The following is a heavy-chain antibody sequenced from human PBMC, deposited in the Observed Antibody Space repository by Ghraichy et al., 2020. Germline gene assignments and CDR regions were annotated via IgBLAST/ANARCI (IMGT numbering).Heavy chain of an antibody. CDR2: INHSGST. Sequence: SETLSLTCVVYGGSFSGYYWSWIRQPPGKGLEWIGEINHSGSTNYNSSLKSRVTISVDTSKNQFSLKLSSVTAADTAVYYCAREGSLEWLFSTLTDYYYYGMDVWGQGTTVTVSS. CDR1: GGSFSGYY. J-gene: IGHJ6*02. CDR3: AREGSLEWLFSTLTDYYYYGMDV. V-gene: IGHV4-34*01. D-gene: IGHD3-3*01.